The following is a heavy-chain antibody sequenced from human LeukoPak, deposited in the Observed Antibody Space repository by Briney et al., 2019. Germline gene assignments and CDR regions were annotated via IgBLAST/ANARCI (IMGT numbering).Heavy chain of an antibody. Sequence: ASVKVSCKASGYTCTSYDINWVRQAAGQGLEWRGWMNPHSANAGYAQKFQGRVTMTRDTSISTAYMELSSLRSDDTAVYYCARIPHRVPHNWFDPWGQGTLVTVSS. J-gene: IGHJ5*02. V-gene: IGHV1-8*01. CDR2: MNPHSANA. CDR1: GYTCTSYD. D-gene: IGHD2-2*01. CDR3: ARIPHRVPHNWFDP.